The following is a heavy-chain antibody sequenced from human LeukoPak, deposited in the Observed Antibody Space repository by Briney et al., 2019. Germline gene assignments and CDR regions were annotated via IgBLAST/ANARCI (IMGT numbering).Heavy chain of an antibody. D-gene: IGHD2-2*01. Sequence: ASVKVSCKASGYTFTSYYMHWVRQAPGQGLEWMGIINPSGGITSYTQKFQGRVTITRDTSTSTVYMELSSLRSEDTAVYYCARGVVVPAVMPGWFDPWGQGTLVTVSS. CDR2: INPSGGIT. J-gene: IGHJ5*02. CDR3: ARGVVVPAVMPGWFDP. V-gene: IGHV1-46*01. CDR1: GYTFTSYY.